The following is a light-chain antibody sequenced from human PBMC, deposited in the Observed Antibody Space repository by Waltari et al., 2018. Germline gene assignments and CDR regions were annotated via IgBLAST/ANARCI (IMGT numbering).Light chain of an antibody. J-gene: IGLJ1*01. CDR1: SRDVGGNHY. CDR2: DVS. Sequence: QSALTQPRSVSGSPGQSVTIPCTGTSRDVGGNHYVSWFQQPPGKVPKLLIYDVSERPSDVPDRFSGSKSANTASLTISGLQTEDEADYYCCSFAGSYTFVFGTGTRVTVL. V-gene: IGLV2-11*01. CDR3: CSFAGSYTFV.